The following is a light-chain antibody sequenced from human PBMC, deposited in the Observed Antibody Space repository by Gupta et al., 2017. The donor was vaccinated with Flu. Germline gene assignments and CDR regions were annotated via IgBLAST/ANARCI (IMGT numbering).Light chain of an antibody. CDR3: CSYAGSSFYV. Sequence: QSALTQPRSVSGSPGQSVTISCTGTSSDVGAYNYVSWYQQRPGKAPKLMIYDVNKRPSGVPDRFSGSKSGNTASLTISGLQAEDDADYYCCSYAGSSFYVFGTGTKVTVL. J-gene: IGLJ1*01. CDR1: SSDVGAYNY. CDR2: DVN. V-gene: IGLV2-11*01.